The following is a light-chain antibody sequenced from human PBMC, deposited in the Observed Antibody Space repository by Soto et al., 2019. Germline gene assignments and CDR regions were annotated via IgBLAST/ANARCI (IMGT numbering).Light chain of an antibody. J-gene: IGKJ4*01. CDR3: QQYGGSLT. CDR1: QSISSSF. V-gene: IGKV3-20*01. Sequence: VLTQSPGTLSLSPGERATLSCRTSQSISSSFLGWYQQKPGQAPRLLIYGASTRATGIPDRFSGSGSGTDFTLTISRLEPEDFAVYYCQQYGGSLTFGGGTKVELK. CDR2: GAS.